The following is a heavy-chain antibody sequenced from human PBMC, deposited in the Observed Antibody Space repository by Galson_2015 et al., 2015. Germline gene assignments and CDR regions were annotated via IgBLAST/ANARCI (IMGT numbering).Heavy chain of an antibody. Sequence: SLRLSCAASGFSFSGYSITWVRQVPGKGLEWVSSITGSSADMYYADSLKGRFTISRDNAKNSLYLQINSLSAEDTAVYYCARVRGSTWSVHYFDYWGQGTLVTVSS. CDR2: ITGSSADM. CDR1: GFSFSGYS. D-gene: IGHD3-3*01. CDR3: ARVRGSTWSVHYFDY. V-gene: IGHV3-21*06. J-gene: IGHJ4*02.